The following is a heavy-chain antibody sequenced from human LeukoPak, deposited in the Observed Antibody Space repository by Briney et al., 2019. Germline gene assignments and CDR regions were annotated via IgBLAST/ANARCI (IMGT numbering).Heavy chain of an antibody. V-gene: IGHV3-7*01. D-gene: IGHD6-13*01. Sequence: GGSLRLSCAASGFTFSSFWMTWVRQAPGKGLEWVANIERDGSKKTYVDSVKGRFTISRDNAKNSLYLQMSSLRVEDTAVYYCATAPAAADSCWGQGTLVAVSS. CDR3: ATAPAAADSC. J-gene: IGHJ4*02. CDR1: GFTFSSFW. CDR2: IERDGSKK.